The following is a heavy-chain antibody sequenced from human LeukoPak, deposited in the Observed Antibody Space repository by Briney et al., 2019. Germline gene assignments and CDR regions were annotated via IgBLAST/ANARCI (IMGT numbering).Heavy chain of an antibody. CDR3: ARGAGPNRYYGSGSYRY. J-gene: IGHJ4*02. Sequence: ASVKVSCKASGYTFTSYDINWVRQATGQGLEWMGWMNPNSGNTGYAQKFQGRVTITRNTSISTAYMGLSSLRSEDTAVYYCARGAGPNRYYGSGSYRYWGQGTLVTVSS. CDR1: GYTFTSYD. D-gene: IGHD3-10*01. CDR2: MNPNSGNT. V-gene: IGHV1-8*03.